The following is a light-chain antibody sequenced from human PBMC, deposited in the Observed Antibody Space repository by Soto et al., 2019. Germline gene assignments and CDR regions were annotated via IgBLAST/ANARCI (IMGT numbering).Light chain of an antibody. CDR1: QSVSSN. J-gene: IGKJ5*01. Sequence: EIVMPQSPASLSVSPGERATLSCRASQSVSSNLAWYQQKPGQAPRLLIYGASTRATGIPARLSGSGSGTEFTLPISSLQSEDFAVYYRQQYNNWPPITFGQGTRLEIK. V-gene: IGKV3-15*01. CDR3: QQYNNWPPIT. CDR2: GAS.